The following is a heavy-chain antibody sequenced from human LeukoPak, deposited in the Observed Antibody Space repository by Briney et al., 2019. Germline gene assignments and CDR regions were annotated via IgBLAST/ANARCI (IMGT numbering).Heavy chain of an antibody. J-gene: IGHJ4*02. Sequence: GGSLRLSCAASGFTFNSYSMNWVRQAPGKGLEWVSSISSSSSYIYYADSVKGRFTISRDNAKNSLYLQMNSLRAEDTAVYYCARDRRYCSGGSCYNLYFDYWGQGTLVTVSS. CDR3: ARDRRYCSGGSCYNLYFDY. CDR2: ISSSSSYI. D-gene: IGHD2-15*01. CDR1: GFTFNSYS. V-gene: IGHV3-21*01.